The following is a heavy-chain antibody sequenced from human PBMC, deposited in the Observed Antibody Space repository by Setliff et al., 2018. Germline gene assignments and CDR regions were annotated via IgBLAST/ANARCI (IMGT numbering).Heavy chain of an antibody. CDR2: IYYSGST. CDR3: ARAPQPDWLSYYYYYYGMDV. Sequence: SETLSLTCTVSGGSISSHYWSWIRQPPGKGLEWIGSIYYSGSTNYNPSLKSRVTISVDTSQNQSSLKLSSVTAADTAVYYWARAPQPDWLSYYYYYYGMDVWGQGTTVTVSS. D-gene: IGHD3-9*01. J-gene: IGHJ6*02. CDR1: GGSISSHY. V-gene: IGHV4-59*11.